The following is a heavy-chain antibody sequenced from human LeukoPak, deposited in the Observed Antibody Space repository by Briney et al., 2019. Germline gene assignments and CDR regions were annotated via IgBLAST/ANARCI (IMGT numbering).Heavy chain of an antibody. D-gene: IGHD2-15*01. CDR2: INLNSGGT. J-gene: IGHJ6*02. CDR3: ARAQGFVVVVAAAHYYYGMDV. Sequence: ASVKVSCKASGYTFTGYYMHWVRQAAGQGLEGMGWINLNSGGTNYAQKFQGRVTMTRDTSISTAYMELSRLRSDDTAVYYCARAQGFVVVVAAAHYYYGMDVWGQGTTVTVSS. CDR1: GYTFTGYY. V-gene: IGHV1-2*02.